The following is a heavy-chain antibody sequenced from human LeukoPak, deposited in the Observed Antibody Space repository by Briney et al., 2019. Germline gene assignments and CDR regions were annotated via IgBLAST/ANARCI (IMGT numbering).Heavy chain of an antibody. CDR1: GFTFSTEW. D-gene: IGHD6-19*01. J-gene: IGHJ4*02. Sequence: GGSLRLSCAASGFTFSTEWMGWVRHAPGKGLELVATMKEEGGNIYYVDSVRGRFTISRDNAKNSLFLQMNSLRADDTAVYYCTRDGCSGWCHDYWGQGTLVTVSS. V-gene: IGHV3-7*01. CDR3: TRDGCSGWCHDY. CDR2: MKEEGGNI.